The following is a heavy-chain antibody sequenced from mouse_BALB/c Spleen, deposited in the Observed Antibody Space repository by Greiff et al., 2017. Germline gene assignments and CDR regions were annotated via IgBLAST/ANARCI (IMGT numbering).Heavy chain of an antibody. V-gene: IGHV1S81*02. D-gene: IGHD2-4*01. Sequence: VQLQQPGAELVKPGASVKLSCKASGYTFTSYWMHWVKQRPGQGLEWIGEINPSNGRTNYNEKFKSKATLTVDKSSSTAYMQLSSLTSEDSAVYYCRGGATMIMTRHFDVWGAGTTVTVSS. CDR3: RGGATMIMTRHFDV. J-gene: IGHJ1*01. CDR1: GYTFTSYW. CDR2: INPSNGRT.